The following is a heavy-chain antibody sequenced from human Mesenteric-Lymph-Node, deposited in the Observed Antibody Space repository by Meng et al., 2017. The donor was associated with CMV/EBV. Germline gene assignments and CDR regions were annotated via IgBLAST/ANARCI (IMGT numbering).Heavy chain of an antibody. V-gene: IGHV4-61*01. J-gene: IGHJ4*02. CDR2: IYYIGST. CDR1: GGSVSSGSYY. Sequence: SETLSLTCTVFGGSVSSGSYYWSWIRQPPGKELEWIGYIYYIGSTHYNPSLKSRVTMSVDTSKNQFSLKLTSVTAADTAVYYCARGSYYYDASGYYSDYLDYWGQGTLVTVSS. D-gene: IGHD3-22*01. CDR3: ARGSYYYDASGYYSDYLDY.